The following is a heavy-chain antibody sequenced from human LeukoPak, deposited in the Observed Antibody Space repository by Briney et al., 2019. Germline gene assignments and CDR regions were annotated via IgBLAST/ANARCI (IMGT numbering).Heavy chain of an antibody. CDR2: ISGYNGDT. CDR1: GYPFTGYG. J-gene: IGHJ5*02. CDR3: ARRPGYDRRLSSLDL. Sequence: GASVEVSCKTFGYPFTGYGLSWVRQAPGQGLEWMAWISGYNGDTRYAQKFQGRVTLTIDTPTTTAYMELRSLTPDDTAIYYCARRPGYDRRLSSLDLWGQGTLVTVSS. V-gene: IGHV1-18*01. D-gene: IGHD5-12*01.